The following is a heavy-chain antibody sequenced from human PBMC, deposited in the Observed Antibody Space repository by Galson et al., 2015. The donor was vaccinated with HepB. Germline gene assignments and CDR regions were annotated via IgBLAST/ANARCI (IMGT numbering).Heavy chain of an antibody. CDR3: AKSLDTTHFDY. J-gene: IGHJ4*02. Sequence: SLRLSCAASGFTFSSYAMHWVRQAPGKGLEWVAVISYDGSNKYYADSVKGRFTISRDNSKNTLYLQMNSLRAEDTAVYYCAKSLDTTHFDYWGQGTLVTVSS. CDR1: GFTFSSYA. V-gene: IGHV3-30-3*02. CDR2: ISYDGSNK. D-gene: IGHD5-18*01.